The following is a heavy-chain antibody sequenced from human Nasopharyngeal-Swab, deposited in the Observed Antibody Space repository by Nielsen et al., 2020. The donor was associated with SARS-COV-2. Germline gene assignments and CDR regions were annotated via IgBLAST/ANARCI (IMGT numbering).Heavy chain of an antibody. CDR1: GFPFRNYY. Sequence: GESLKISCAASGFPFRNYYMTWVRQPPGKGLEWVANIKQGGSEQFYVDSVKGRFTISRDDAKNSVYLQMNSLRAEDTAVYYCAAGSDYWGQGTLVTVSS. D-gene: IGHD2-15*01. J-gene: IGHJ4*02. CDR3: AAGSDY. CDR2: IKQGGSEQ. V-gene: IGHV3-7*02.